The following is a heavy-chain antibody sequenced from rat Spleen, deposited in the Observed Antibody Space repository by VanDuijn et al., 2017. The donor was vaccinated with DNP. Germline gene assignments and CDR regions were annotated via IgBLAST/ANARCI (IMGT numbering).Heavy chain of an antibody. D-gene: IGHD3-1*01. CDR3: ATPLSAS. V-gene: IGHV5-31*01. CDR1: GFTFSYYW. Sequence: EVRLVESGGGLVQPGRSLKLSCAASGFTFSYYWMAWIRQVPGKGLEWIASITGGSGTTSYPDSVKGRFTISRDDAKNTLSLQMNSPGSEDTATYYGATPLSASWGQVALVTVAS. J-gene: IGHJ3*01. CDR2: ITGGSGTT.